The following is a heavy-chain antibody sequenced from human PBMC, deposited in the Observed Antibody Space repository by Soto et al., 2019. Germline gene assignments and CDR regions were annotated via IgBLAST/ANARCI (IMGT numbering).Heavy chain of an antibody. CDR3: ARDLSHVAAADYWYFDL. Sequence: ASVKVSCKASGYTFTSYAMHWVRQAPGQRLEWMGWINAGNGNTKYSQKFQGRVTITRDTSASTAYMELSSLRSEDTAVYYCARDLSHVAAADYWYFDLWGRGTLVTVSS. CDR1: GYTFTSYA. D-gene: IGHD6-13*01. CDR2: INAGNGNT. V-gene: IGHV1-3*01. J-gene: IGHJ2*01.